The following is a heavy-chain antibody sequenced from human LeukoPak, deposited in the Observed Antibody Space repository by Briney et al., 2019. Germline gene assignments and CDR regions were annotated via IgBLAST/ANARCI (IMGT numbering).Heavy chain of an antibody. CDR1: GGSISSSSYY. V-gene: IGHV4-39*01. J-gene: IGHJ4*02. Sequence: SETLSLTCTVVSGGSISSSSYYWGWIRQPPGKGLEWIGSFYYSGSTYYNPSLKSRVTISADTSKNQFSLNLSSVTAADTAVYYCARLWRAAIDYGGQGILVTASS. CDR2: FYYSGST. CDR3: ARLWRAAIDY. D-gene: IGHD1-1*01.